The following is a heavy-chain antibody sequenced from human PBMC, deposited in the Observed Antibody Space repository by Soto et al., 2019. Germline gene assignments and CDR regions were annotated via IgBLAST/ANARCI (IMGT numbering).Heavy chain of an antibody. CDR1: GYTFTSYG. Sequence: ASVKVSCKASGYTFTSYGISWVRQAPGQGLEWMGLISGHNGNTYYAQKLQGRVTMTADTSTSTAYMELRSLRSDDTAVYYCARDGSYDVLTGYYYSFDYWGQGALVTVSS. CDR3: ARDGSYDVLTGYYYSFDY. J-gene: IGHJ4*02. D-gene: IGHD3-9*01. V-gene: IGHV1-18*01. CDR2: ISGHNGNT.